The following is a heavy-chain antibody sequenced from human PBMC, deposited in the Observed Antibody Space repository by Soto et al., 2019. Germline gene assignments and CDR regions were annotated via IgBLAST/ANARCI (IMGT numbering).Heavy chain of an antibody. V-gene: IGHV4-4*02. Sequence: PSETLSLTCAVSGGSISSSNWWSWVRQPPGKGLEWIGEIYHSGSTNYNPSLKSRVTISVDKSKNQFSLKLSSVTAADTAVYYCAKDLLNDFWSGYYEFVGPDYWGQGTLVTVSS. CDR1: GGSISSSNW. CDR2: IYHSGST. CDR3: AKDLLNDFWSGYYEFVGPDY. J-gene: IGHJ4*02. D-gene: IGHD3-3*01.